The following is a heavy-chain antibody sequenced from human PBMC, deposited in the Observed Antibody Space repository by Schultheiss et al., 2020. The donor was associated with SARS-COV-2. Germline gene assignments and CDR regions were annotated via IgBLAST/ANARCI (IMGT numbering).Heavy chain of an antibody. J-gene: IGHJ1*01. V-gene: IGHV3-64*04. Sequence: GGSLRLSCSASGFTFSSYAMHWVRQAPGKGLEYVSAISGSGGSTYYADSVKGRFTISRDNSKNTLYLQMNSLRAEDTAVYYCAKDGIAAAHRSEYFQHWGQGTLVTVSS. CDR1: GFTFSSYA. D-gene: IGHD6-13*01. CDR2: ISGSGGST. CDR3: AKDGIAAAHRSEYFQH.